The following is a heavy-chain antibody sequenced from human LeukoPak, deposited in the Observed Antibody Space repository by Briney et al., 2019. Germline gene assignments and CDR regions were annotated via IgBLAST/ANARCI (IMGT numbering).Heavy chain of an antibody. CDR2: IYWDDDK. CDR3: AHRAEDSNLYCGGDCFDRGFDY. Sequence: SGPTLVNPTQTLTLTCTFSGFSLSTSGVGVGWIRQPPGKALEWLALIYWDDDKRYSPSLKSRLTITKDTSKNQVVLTMTNMDPVDTATYYCAHRAEDSNLYCGGDCFDRGFDYWGQGTLVTVSS. D-gene: IGHD2-21*02. CDR1: GFSLSTSGVG. V-gene: IGHV2-5*02. J-gene: IGHJ4*02.